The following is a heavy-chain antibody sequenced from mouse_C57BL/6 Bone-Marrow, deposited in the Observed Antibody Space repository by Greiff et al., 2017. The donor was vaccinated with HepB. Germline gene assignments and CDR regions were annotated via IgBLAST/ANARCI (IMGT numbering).Heavy chain of an antibody. CDR3: ARCYYSNPYYFDY. CDR2: IDPSDSYT. V-gene: IGHV1-50*01. Sequence: QVHVKQPGAELVKPGASVKLSCKASGYTFTSYWMQWVKQRPGQGLEWIGEIDPSDSYTNYNQKFKGKATLTVDTSSSTAYMQLSSLTSEDSAVYYCARCYYSNPYYFDYWGQGTTLTVSS. D-gene: IGHD2-5*01. J-gene: IGHJ2*01. CDR1: GYTFTSYW.